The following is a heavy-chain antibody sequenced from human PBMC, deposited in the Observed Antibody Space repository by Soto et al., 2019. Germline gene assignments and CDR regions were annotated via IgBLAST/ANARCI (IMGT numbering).Heavy chain of an antibody. V-gene: IGHV3-15*01. J-gene: IGHJ4*02. CDR1: GLTFSNVW. CDR2: IKSKSDGETA. Sequence: PGGSLRLSFAASGLTFSNVWMTWVRQAPGKGLEWVGRIKSKSDGETADVAAPVKARFTISGDDSKNTVFLEMNSLKSEDTALYYCAITAMINRDSSTSFDYWGRGTQVTVSS. D-gene: IGHD5-18*01. CDR3: AITAMINRDSSTSFDY.